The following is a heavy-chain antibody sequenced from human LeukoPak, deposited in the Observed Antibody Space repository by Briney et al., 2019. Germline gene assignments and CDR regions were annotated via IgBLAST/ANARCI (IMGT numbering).Heavy chain of an antibody. CDR3: ARPRSPIYYDYGMDV. CDR1: GFTFSSYT. CDR2: TSYDGSNK. Sequence: ARTLRLSCAASGFTFSSYTMHWVRQAPGKGLEWVAVTSYDGSNKYCADSVKGRFTISRDNSKNTLYLQMNSLRAEDTAVYYCARPRSPIYYDYGMDVWGKGTTVTVSS. J-gene: IGHJ6*04. V-gene: IGHV3-30*04.